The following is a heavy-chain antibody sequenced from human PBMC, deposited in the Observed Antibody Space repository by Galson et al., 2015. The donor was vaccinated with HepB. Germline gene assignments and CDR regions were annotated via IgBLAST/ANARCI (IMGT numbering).Heavy chain of an antibody. V-gene: IGHV1-2*06. J-gene: IGHJ4*02. CDR1: GYIFSGYY. CDR2: INPNSGGT. Sequence: SVKVSCKASGYIFSGYYMHWVRQAPGQGLEWLGRINPNSGGTNYAHKFQGRVTMTRDTSIRTAYMELSRLRSDDTAVYYCARTRRDYDSSGYYHFDYWGQGTLVTVSS. D-gene: IGHD3-22*01. CDR3: ARTRRDYDSSGYYHFDY.